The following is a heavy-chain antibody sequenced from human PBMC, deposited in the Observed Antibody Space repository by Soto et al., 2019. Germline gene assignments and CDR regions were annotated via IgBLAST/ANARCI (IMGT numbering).Heavy chain of an antibody. CDR1: GFTFGDYA. CDR3: TPRGGSYRPAWDCYYYGMDV. Sequence: PGGSLRLSCTASGFTFGDYAMSWFRQAPGKGLEWVGFIRSKAYGGTTEYAASVKGRFTISRDDSKSIDHLQMNSLKTEDTAVYYCTPRGGSYRPAWDCYYYGMDVWGQGTTVSVSS. J-gene: IGHJ6*02. CDR2: IRSKAYGGTT. D-gene: IGHD1-26*01. V-gene: IGHV3-49*03.